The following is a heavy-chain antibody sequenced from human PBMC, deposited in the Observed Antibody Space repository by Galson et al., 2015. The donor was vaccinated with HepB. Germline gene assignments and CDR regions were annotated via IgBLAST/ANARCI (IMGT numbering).Heavy chain of an antibody. Sequence: QSGAEVKKPGESLKISCEGSGYSFANDWISWVRQMPGKGLELMGFIYPDDSDVRYSPSFRGQVTISVDKSISTVFLQWGSLKASDSGIYYCARGSVSMPHYFYGMDVWGQGTTVSVSS. D-gene: IGHD2/OR15-2a*01. V-gene: IGHV5-51*01. CDR1: GYSFANDW. CDR3: ARGSVSMPHYFYGMDV. J-gene: IGHJ6*02. CDR2: IYPDDSDV.